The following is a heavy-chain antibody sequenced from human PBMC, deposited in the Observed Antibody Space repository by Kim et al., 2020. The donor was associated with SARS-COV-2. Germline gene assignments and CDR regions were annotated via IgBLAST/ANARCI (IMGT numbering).Heavy chain of an antibody. D-gene: IGHD5-18*01. J-gene: IGHJ4*02. Sequence: TNYTPSRKSRVTISVDTSKNQFALKLSSVTAADTAVYYCARRYSYGYFGYWGQGTLVTVSS. CDR3: ARRYSYGYFGY. V-gene: IGHV4-34*01. CDR2: T.